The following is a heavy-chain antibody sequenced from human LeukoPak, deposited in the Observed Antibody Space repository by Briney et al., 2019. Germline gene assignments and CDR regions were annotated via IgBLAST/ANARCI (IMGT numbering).Heavy chain of an antibody. Sequence: ASVKVSCKASGYTFTSYTMHWVRQAPGQRLEWMGWINTGNGNTKYSQEFQGRVAITRDTSASTAYMELSSLRSEDMAVYYCARGAKFRSYGSGTYYTSLPFDPWGQGTLVTVSS. CDR2: INTGNGNT. J-gene: IGHJ5*02. CDR3: ARGAKFRSYGSGTYYTSLPFDP. V-gene: IGHV1-3*03. CDR1: GYTFTSYT. D-gene: IGHD3-10*01.